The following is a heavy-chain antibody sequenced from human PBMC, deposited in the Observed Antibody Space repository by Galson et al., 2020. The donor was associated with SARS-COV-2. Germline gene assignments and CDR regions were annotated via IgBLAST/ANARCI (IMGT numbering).Heavy chain of an antibody. D-gene: IGHD4-4*01. CDR1: GFTFSSYG. V-gene: IGHV3-33*01. CDR3: TRDFGTSAVTPYYYYGLDV. CDR2: IWYDGSKQ. J-gene: IGHJ6*02. Sequence: GGSLRLTCAASGFTFSSYGKHWVRQAPGKGLEWVAVIWYDGSKQYYVDSVKGRFTISRDDSKTTVYLQMNSLRAEDTAVYYCTRDFGTSAVTPYYYYGLDVWGHGTTVTFAS.